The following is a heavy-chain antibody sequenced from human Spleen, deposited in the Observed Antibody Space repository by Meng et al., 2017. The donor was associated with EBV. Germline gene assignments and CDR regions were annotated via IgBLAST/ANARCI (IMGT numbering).Heavy chain of an antibody. CDR3: AKDDLPIEVAGTGDVNWFDT. V-gene: IGHV3-23*04. J-gene: IGHJ5*02. Sequence: VQLVESGGGVVQPGRSLRLACAASGLTLSRDGMHWVRQAPGKGLEWVSGLGGRTGTKHYAESVKGRFTISRDNSKSTLYLQMNSLRVDDTAVYYCAKDDLPIEVAGTGDVNWFDTWGQGTLVTVSS. D-gene: IGHD6-19*01. CDR1: GLTLSRDG. CDR2: LGGRTGTK.